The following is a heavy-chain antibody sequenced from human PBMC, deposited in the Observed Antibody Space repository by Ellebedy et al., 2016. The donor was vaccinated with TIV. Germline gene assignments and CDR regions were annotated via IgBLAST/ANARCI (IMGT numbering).Heavy chain of an antibody. CDR3: ARGKLMVYAD. J-gene: IGHJ4*02. CDR2: IYSGGNT. CDR1: GFTFSSYW. Sequence: PGGSLRLSCAASGFTFSSYWMHWVRQAPGRGLEWVSVIYSGGNTYYADSVKGRFTMSRDNSKNTLYLQLNSLRAEDTAVYYCARGKLMVYADWGQGTLVTVSS. V-gene: IGHV3-53*01. D-gene: IGHD2-8*01.